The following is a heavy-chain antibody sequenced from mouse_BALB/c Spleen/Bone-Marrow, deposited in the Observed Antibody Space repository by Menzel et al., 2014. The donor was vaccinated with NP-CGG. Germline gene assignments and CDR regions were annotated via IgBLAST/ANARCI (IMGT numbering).Heavy chain of an antibody. CDR2: ILPGSGST. CDR3: ARRGYDGAY. V-gene: IGHV1-9*01. CDR1: GYTFSSYW. D-gene: IGHD2-14*01. J-gene: IGHJ3*01. Sequence: QVQLQQSGAELMKPGASVRISCKATGYTFSSYWIEWVKQRPGHGLEWIGEILPGSGSTNYNEKFKGKATFTADTSSNTADMQLSSLTSEDSAVYYCARRGYDGAYWGQGTLVTVSA.